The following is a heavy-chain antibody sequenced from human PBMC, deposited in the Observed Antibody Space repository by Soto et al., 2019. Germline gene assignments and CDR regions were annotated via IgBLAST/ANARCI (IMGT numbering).Heavy chain of an antibody. Sequence: PSETLSLTCTVSGGSISSGGYYWSWIRQHPGKGLEWIGYIYYSGSTYYNPSLKSRVTISVDTSKNQFSLKLSSVTAADTAVYYCARGTYYYGSGRPGHFGYWGQGTLVTVSS. D-gene: IGHD3-10*01. J-gene: IGHJ4*02. CDR1: GGSISSGGYY. V-gene: IGHV4-31*03. CDR2: IYYSGST. CDR3: ARGTYYYGSGRPGHFGY.